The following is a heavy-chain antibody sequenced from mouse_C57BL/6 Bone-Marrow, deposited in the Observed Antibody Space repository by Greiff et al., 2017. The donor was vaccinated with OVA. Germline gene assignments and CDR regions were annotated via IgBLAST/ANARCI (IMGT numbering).Heavy chain of an antibody. CDR1: GFTFSDYY. Sequence: EVMLVESGGGLVQPGGSLKLSCAASGFTFSDYYMYWVRQTPEKRLEWVAYISTGGGSTYYPDTVKGRFTISRDNAKNTLYLQMSRLKSDDTPMYYCARFPYSNYAMDYWGQGTSVTVSS. J-gene: IGHJ4*01. CDR2: ISTGGGST. CDR3: ARFPYSNYAMDY. V-gene: IGHV5-12*01. D-gene: IGHD2-5*01.